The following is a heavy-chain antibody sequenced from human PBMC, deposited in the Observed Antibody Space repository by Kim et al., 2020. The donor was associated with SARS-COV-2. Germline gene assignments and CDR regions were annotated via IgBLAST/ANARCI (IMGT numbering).Heavy chain of an antibody. CDR1: GFTFSNYA. D-gene: IGHD2-15*01. J-gene: IGHJ4*02. Sequence: GGSLRLSCAASGFTFSNYAMHWVRQAPGKGLEWMAVISHDGSKEYYGDSVKGRFTISRDNSRNTLSLQMNSLRGEDTAVYSCVKDREYCSGGTCYIGILDHWGQGTLVTVSS. V-gene: IGHV3-30*18. CDR3: VKDREYCSGGTCYIGILDH. CDR2: ISHDGSKE.